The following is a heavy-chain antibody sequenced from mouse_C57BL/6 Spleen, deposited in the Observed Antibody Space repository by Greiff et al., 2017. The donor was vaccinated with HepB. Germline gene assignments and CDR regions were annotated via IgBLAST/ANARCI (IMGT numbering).Heavy chain of an antibody. CDR1: GYAFSSYW. Sequence: VQLKESGAELVKPGASVKISCKASGYAFSSYWMNWVKQRPGKGLEWIGQIYPGDGDTNYNGKFKGKATLTADKSSSTAYMQLSSLTSEDSAVYFCARSGYGSSPFAYWGQGTLVTVSA. V-gene: IGHV1-80*01. J-gene: IGHJ3*01. CDR2: IYPGDGDT. CDR3: ARSGYGSSPFAY. D-gene: IGHD1-1*01.